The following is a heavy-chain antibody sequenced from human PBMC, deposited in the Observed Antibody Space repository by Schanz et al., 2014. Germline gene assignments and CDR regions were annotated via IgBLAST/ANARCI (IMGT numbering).Heavy chain of an antibody. Sequence: VQLLESGGGLVQPGRSLRLSCAAYGFTLSSYAMHWVRQAPGKGLEWVAVISNDGSIKYYADSVKGRFTISRDNSKNTLYLQMNSLRAEDTAVYYCAKQIHYDILTVTRNWGQGTLVTVSS. J-gene: IGHJ4*02. CDR3: AKQIHYDILTVTRN. CDR1: GFTLSSYA. V-gene: IGHV3-30-3*01. CDR2: ISNDGSIK. D-gene: IGHD3-9*01.